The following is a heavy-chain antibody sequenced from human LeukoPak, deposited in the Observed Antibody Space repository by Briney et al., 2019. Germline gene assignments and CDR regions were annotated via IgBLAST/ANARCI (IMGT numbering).Heavy chain of an antibody. CDR2: IYYSGST. CDR3: ARGHHCSGGSCYWVDY. Sequence: SETLSLTCTVSGGSISSYYWSWIRQPPGKGLEWIGYIYYSGSTNYNPSLKSRVTISVDTSKNQFSLKLSSVTAADTAAYYCARGHHCSGGSCYWVDYWGQGTLVTVSS. D-gene: IGHD2-15*01. CDR1: GGSISSYY. J-gene: IGHJ4*02. V-gene: IGHV4-59*01.